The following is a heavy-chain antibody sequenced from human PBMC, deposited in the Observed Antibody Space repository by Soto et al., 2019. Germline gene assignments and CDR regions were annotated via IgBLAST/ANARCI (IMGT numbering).Heavy chain of an antibody. CDR1: GDTFSRYG. CDR2: IIPIFHKA. V-gene: IGHV1-69*01. D-gene: IGHD1-7*01. Sequence: QVQLVQSGAEVKKPGSSVKVSCKATGDTFSRYGISWVRQAPGQGLEWMGGIIPIFHKAKYAQKFQGRVTITADESTSTAYMELSSLRSEDTAVYYCARDPNSNYGENWFDPWGQGTLVTVSS. CDR3: ARDPNSNYGENWFDP. J-gene: IGHJ5*02.